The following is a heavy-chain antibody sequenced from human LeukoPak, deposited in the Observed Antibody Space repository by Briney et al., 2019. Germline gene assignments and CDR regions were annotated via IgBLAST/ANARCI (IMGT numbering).Heavy chain of an antibody. D-gene: IGHD5-18*01. J-gene: IGHJ4*02. CDR1: GGTFSSYA. CDR3: ARAGGNTYVPYFHF. V-gene: IGHV1-8*02. CDR2: MNPNSGDT. Sequence: ASVKVSCKASGGTFSSYAISWVRQATGQGLEWMGWMNPNSGDTGYAKKFQGRVTMTRDTSISTAYMELSSLRSEDTAVYYCARAGGNTYVPYFHFWGQGTLVTVSS.